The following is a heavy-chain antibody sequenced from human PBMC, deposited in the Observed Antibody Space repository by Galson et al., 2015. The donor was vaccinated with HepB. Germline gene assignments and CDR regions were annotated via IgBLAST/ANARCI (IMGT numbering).Heavy chain of an antibody. Sequence: SVKVSCKASGYTFTGYYMHWVRQAPGQGLEWMGRINPNSGGTNYAQKFQGRVTMTRDTSISTAYMELSRLRSDDTAVYYCARSTYYYDSSGYYDYWGQGTLVTVSS. D-gene: IGHD3-22*01. CDR2: INPNSGGT. CDR3: ARSTYYYDSSGYYDY. V-gene: IGHV1-2*06. J-gene: IGHJ4*02. CDR1: GYTFTGYY.